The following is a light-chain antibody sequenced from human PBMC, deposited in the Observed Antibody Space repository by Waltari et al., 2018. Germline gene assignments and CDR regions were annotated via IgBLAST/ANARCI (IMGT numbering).Light chain of an antibody. CDR1: SSDIGCYNY. CDR2: DVS. J-gene: IGLJ1*01. V-gene: IGLV2-14*03. CDR3: SSYSTNSAHV. Sequence: QSALTQPASVSGPPGQSINISCTGTSSDIGCYNYVSWYQQHPGKAPKRLIYDVSKRPSGVSNRFSGSKAGNTASLRISGLQADDEAEYYCSSYSTNSAHVFGTGTKVTFL.